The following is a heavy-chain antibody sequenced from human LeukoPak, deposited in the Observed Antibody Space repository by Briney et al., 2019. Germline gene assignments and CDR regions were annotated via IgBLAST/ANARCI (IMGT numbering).Heavy chain of an antibody. D-gene: IGHD5-24*01. J-gene: IGHJ4*02. CDR1: EFTFSHYC. CDR3: AKEVSPRVATSLDL. CDR2: ISHDGRKA. Sequence: SLKLSCAASEFTFSHYCMHWVRQAQGKGLDWVAVISHDGRKAYYADSVKGRFTISRDNSKNTLNLQMNSLRDEDTAVYYCAKEVSPRVATSLDLWGQGTLVTVSS. V-gene: IGHV3-30*18.